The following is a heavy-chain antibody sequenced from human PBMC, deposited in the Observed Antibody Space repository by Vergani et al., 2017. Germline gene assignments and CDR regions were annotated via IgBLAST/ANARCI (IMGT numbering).Heavy chain of an antibody. CDR2: IIPYFGTA. CDR1: GGTFSSYA. Sequence: VSCKASGGTFSSYAISWVRQAPGQGLEWMGGIIPYFGTANYAQKVQGRVTITAEESTSTSYMELSSLRSEDTAVYYCARASRPVAATSDFDYWGQGTLVTVSS. CDR3: ARASRPVAATSDFDY. V-gene: IGHV1-69*01. J-gene: IGHJ4*02. D-gene: IGHD2-15*01.